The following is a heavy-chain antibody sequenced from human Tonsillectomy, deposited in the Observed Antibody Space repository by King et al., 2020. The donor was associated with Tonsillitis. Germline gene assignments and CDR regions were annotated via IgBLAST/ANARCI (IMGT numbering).Heavy chain of an antibody. J-gene: IGHJ4*02. D-gene: IGHD4-17*01. CDR3: AKTGTTMTTEFDY. CDR1: GFTFSSYA. Sequence: VQLVESGGGSVQPGGSLRLSCAASGFTFSSYAMAWVRQAPGKGLEWVSVVSGSGGTTFYADSVKGRLTISRDNSKNTLFLQMNSLRAEDTAVYYCAKTGTTMTTEFDYWGQGTLVTVSS. V-gene: IGHV3-23*04. CDR2: VSGSGGTT.